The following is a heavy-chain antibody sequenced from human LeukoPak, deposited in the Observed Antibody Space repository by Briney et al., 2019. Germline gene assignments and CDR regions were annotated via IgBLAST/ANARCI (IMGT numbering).Heavy chain of an antibody. CDR3: AKDRGSSSWYELTFDY. CDR2: IYYSGST. D-gene: IGHD6-13*01. Sequence: PSETLSLTCTVSGGSISSYYWSWIRQPPGKGLEWIGYIYYSGSTNYNPSLKSRVTISVDTSKNQFSLKLSSVTAADTAVYYCAKDRGSSSWYELTFDYWGRGTLVTVSS. V-gene: IGHV4-59*12. J-gene: IGHJ4*02. CDR1: GGSISSYY.